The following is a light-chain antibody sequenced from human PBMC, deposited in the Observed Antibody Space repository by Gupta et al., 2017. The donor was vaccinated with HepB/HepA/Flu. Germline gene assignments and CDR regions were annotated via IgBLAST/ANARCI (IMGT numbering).Light chain of an antibody. V-gene: IGKV1-39*01. J-gene: IGKJ1*01. Sequence: DIQMTPSPSSLSASGVDRATITCRASQSIPRYVNWYQQKPGKAPKRLIYAASSLQGGVPARFSGSGSGTDFRLKINRVQPEDVAAYYCKQTDRSPWTFGQGTKVEVK. CDR3: KQTDRSPWT. CDR2: AAS. CDR1: QSIPRY.